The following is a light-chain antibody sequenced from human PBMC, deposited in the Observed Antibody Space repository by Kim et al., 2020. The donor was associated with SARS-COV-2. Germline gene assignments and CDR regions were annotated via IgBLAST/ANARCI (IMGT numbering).Light chain of an antibody. J-gene: IGKJ2*01. CDR1: QYIDNW. V-gene: IGKV3-11*01. CDR3: QHRRTWPLT. CDR2: DAS. Sequence: SFSPEQRATLSCRASQYIDNWLAWYQQKPGQVPRLLIYDASNRATGIPARFSGSGSGTDFTLTISSLEPEDFAVYYCQHRRTWPLTFGQGTKLEI.